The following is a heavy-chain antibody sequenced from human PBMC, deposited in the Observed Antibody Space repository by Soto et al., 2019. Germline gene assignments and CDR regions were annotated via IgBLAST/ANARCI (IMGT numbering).Heavy chain of an antibody. CDR3: ATSYYYGSGSYFLADY. D-gene: IGHD3-10*01. J-gene: IGHJ4*02. CDR1: GFTVSTNY. CDR2: IYSGGST. V-gene: IGHV3-66*01. Sequence: EVQLVESGGGLVQAGGCLRLSCAAYGFTVSTNYMSWVRQAPGKGLEWVSVIYSGGSTYYADSVKGRFTISRDNSKNTLYLQMNSLRAEDTAVYYCATSYYYGSGSYFLADYWGQGTLVTVSS.